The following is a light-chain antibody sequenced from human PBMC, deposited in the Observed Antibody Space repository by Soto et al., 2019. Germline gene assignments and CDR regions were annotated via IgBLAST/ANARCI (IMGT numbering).Light chain of an antibody. CDR2: YIS. V-gene: IGKV3D-15*01. Sequence: IVMTQSPATLSVSPGETASLSCRASQSAGNFLAWYQQKPGQAPRLLIYYISTRATGIPARFSGSGSGTEFTLTINSLQSEDFAVYYCQQRSNWPLTFGGGTKVDIK. J-gene: IGKJ4*01. CDR3: QQRSNWPLT. CDR1: QSAGNF.